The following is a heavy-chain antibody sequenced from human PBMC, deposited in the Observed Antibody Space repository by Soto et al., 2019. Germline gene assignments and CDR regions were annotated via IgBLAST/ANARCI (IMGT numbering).Heavy chain of an antibody. CDR3: ARQVPHYMDV. Sequence: SETLSLTCTVSGGSISSSSYYWGWIRQPPGKGLEWIGSIYYSGSTYYNPSLKSRVTISVDTSKNQFSLKLSSVTAADTAVYYCARQVPHYMDVWGEGTTVTVSS. CDR2: IYYSGST. J-gene: IGHJ6*03. CDR1: GGSISSSSYY. D-gene: IGHD1-1*01. V-gene: IGHV4-39*01.